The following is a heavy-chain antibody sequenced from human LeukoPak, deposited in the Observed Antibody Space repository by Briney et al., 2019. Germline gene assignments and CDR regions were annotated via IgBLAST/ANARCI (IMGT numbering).Heavy chain of an antibody. V-gene: IGHV5-51*01. D-gene: IGHD3-10*01. CDR1: GYSFTSYW. J-gene: IGHJ5*02. Sequence: GECLKISCKGSGYSFTSYWIGWVRQLPGKGLEWMGIIYPGDSDTRYSPSFQGQVTISADKSISTAYLQWSSLKASDTAMYYCARTTMVRGVIGYWFDPWGQGTLVTVSS. CDR2: IYPGDSDT. CDR3: ARTTMVRGVIGYWFDP.